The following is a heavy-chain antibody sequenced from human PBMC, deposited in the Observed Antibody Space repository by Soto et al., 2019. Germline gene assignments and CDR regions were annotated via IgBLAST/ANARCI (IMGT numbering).Heavy chain of an antibody. V-gene: IGHV3-23*01. CDR3: AKSGDFGRYFFYMDV. D-gene: IGHD3-10*01. CDR2: ISGSADDT. J-gene: IGHJ6*03. Sequence: EVQLLESGGGLVQPGGSLRLSCAASGFSFSDYAMNWVRQAPGKGLEWVSTISGSADDTNYADSVKARFTISRDNSKSTLSLHMDSLRAEDTAVYYCAKSGDFGRYFFYMDVWGKGTTVTVSS. CDR1: GFSFSDYA.